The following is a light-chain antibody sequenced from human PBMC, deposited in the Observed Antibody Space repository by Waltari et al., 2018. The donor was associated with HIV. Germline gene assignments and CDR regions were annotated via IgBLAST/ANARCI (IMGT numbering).Light chain of an antibody. CDR2: WAS. CDR3: QQYYSLPLT. CDR1: QSVLYRSNYKNY. J-gene: IGKJ4*01. V-gene: IGKV4-1*01. Sequence: DIVMTQSPDSLVVSLGERATINCKSSQSVLYRSNYKNYLSWYQQKPGQPPKLLIYWASTRESGVPDRFSGSGSGTDFTLAISSLRAEDVAIYYCQQYYSLPLTFGGGTKVEIK.